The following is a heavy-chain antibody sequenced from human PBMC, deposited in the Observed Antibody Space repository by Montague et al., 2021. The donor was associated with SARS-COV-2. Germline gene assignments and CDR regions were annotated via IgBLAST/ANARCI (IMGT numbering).Heavy chain of an antibody. V-gene: IGHV4-39*01. Sequence: SETLSLTCTVSGDSTSCPNCYWGWIHQAPGKGLDWIGTIYNSGTTYYNPSLKSRLTISIDTSKNQLSLKLPSVTAADTAVYYCARHRNYGDHSLDNWFHPWGQGTLVTVSS. J-gene: IGHJ5*02. D-gene: IGHD4-17*01. CDR1: GDSTSCPNCY. CDR3: ARHRNYGDHSLDNWFHP. CDR2: IYNSGTT.